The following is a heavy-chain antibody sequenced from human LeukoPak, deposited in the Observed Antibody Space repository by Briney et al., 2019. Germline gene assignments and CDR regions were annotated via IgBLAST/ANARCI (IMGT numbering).Heavy chain of an antibody. V-gene: IGHV4-4*07. CDR1: GGSISTYY. D-gene: IGHD3-3*01. CDR3: ARGSQYYDFWSGYYSEAFDI. CDR2: KYSSESS. Sequence: SETLSLTCTVSGGSISTYYWTWVRQPAGKGLEWIGRKYSSESSNYNPSLKGRVTMSLDTSKNQFSLKLSSVTAADTAVYYCARGSQYYDFWSGYYSEAFDIWGQGTMVTVSS. J-gene: IGHJ3*02.